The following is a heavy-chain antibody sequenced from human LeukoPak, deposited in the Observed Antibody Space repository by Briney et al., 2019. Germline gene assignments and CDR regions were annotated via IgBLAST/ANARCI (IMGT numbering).Heavy chain of an antibody. CDR1: GFTFSSYE. J-gene: IGHJ3*02. CDR2: ISSSGSTI. CDR3: AKDMYYYDSSGYYELNGAFDI. V-gene: IGHV3-48*03. D-gene: IGHD3-22*01. Sequence: GGSLRLSCAASGFTFSSYEMNWVRQAPGKGLEWVSYISSSGSTIYYADSVKGRFTISRDNSKNTLYLQMNSLRAEDTAVYYCAKDMYYYDSSGYYELNGAFDIWGQGTMVTVSS.